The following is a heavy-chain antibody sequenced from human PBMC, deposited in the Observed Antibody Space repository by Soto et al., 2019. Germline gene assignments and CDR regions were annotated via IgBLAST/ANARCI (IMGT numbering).Heavy chain of an antibody. CDR1: GGSVSSGRYF. D-gene: IGHD2-2*01. V-gene: IGHV4-61*01. CDR3: ARVFHQLHVTADALDI. CDR2: ISSSGST. J-gene: IGHJ3*02. Sequence: SETLSLTCTASGGSVSSGRYFWSWIRQPPGKGLEWIGHISSSGSTTYNPSLKSRVTISADTSKNQFTLDLTSVTAADTDVYYCARVFHQLHVTADALDIWGHGTQVTVSS.